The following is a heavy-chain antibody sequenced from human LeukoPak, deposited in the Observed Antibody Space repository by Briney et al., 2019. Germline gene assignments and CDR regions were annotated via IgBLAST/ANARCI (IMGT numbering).Heavy chain of an antibody. CDR2: ISYDGSNK. Sequence: GGSLRLSCAASGFTFSSYAMHWVRQAPGKGLKWVAVISYDGSNKYYADSVKGRFTISRDNSKNTLYLQMNSLRAEDTAVYYCARDLSRSRPDCSGGSCYSVYWGQGTLVTVSS. J-gene: IGHJ4*02. CDR3: ARDLSRSRPDCSGGSCYSVY. D-gene: IGHD2-15*01. V-gene: IGHV3-30*04. CDR1: GFTFSSYA.